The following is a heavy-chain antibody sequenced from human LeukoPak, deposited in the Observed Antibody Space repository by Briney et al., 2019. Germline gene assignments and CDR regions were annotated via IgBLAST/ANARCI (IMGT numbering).Heavy chain of an antibody. J-gene: IGHJ5*02. Sequence: PGGSLRLSCVVSGFTFSDYGMNWVRQAPGKGLEWVSFIDSGSIIIHYADSVKGRFTISRDNAKNSLYLEMNSLQAEDTAMYYCARVGTAATTNNWFDPWGQGTLVTVSP. CDR1: GFTFSDYG. D-gene: IGHD4-11*01. V-gene: IGHV3-48*01. CDR2: IDSGSIII. CDR3: ARVGTAATTNNWFDP.